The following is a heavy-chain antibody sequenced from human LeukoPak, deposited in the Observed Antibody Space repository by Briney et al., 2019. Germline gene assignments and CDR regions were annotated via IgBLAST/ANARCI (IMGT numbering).Heavy chain of an antibody. CDR3: ARGGYDFWSASNGPFDY. J-gene: IGHJ4*02. Sequence: SQTLSLTCTVSGGSISSSSYYWGWIRQPPGKGLEWIGSIYYSGSTYYNPSLKSRVTISVDTSKNQFSLKLSSVTAADTAVYYCARGGYDFWSASNGPFDYWGQGTLVTVSS. D-gene: IGHD3-3*01. CDR2: IYYSGST. V-gene: IGHV4-39*01. CDR1: GGSISSSSYY.